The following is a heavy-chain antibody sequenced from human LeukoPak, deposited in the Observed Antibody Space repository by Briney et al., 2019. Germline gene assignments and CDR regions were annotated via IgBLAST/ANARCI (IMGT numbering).Heavy chain of an antibody. D-gene: IGHD3-22*01. CDR2: IKGDGCLK. V-gene: IGHV3-7*01. CDR3: ARDSNYHDRSIYYDVFDI. Sequence: GVSLRLSCASCGFTFSRYCMIWVRQTRGKGLECVANIKGDGCLKYYQESLGGWFTIYRHNADNSLYLQMNSLSAGDTAVYYCARDSNYHDRSIYYDVFDIWGHGTKVTVSS. CDR1: GFTFSRYC. J-gene: IGHJ3*02.